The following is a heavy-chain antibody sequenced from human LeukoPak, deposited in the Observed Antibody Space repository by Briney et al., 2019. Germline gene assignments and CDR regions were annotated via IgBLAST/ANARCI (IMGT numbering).Heavy chain of an antibody. Sequence: GGSLRLSCAASGFTFTSYAMNWVRQAPGKGLEWVSAISGSGGGTYYADSVKGRFTISRDNSKNTLSLLMNSLRADDTAVYYCVRDTSGYAEFDYWGQGTLATVFS. J-gene: IGHJ4*02. V-gene: IGHV3-23*01. CDR2: ISGSGGGT. CDR1: GFTFTSYA. CDR3: VRDTSGYAEFDY. D-gene: IGHD3-22*01.